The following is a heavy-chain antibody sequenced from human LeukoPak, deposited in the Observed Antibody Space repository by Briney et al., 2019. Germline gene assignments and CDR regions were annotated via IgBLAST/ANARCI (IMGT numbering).Heavy chain of an antibody. CDR2: ISSSSSIM. V-gene: IGHV3-48*02. CDR3: ARDKSGSDSARGAVIDI. J-gene: IGHJ3*02. CDR1: GFTFSSYT. Sequence: PGGSLRLSCAASGFTFSSYTMNSVRKAPGKGLDWISYISSSSSIMYYADSVKGRFSISRDNAKNSLYLQMNSLRDEDTAVYYCARDKSGSDSARGAVIDICGQGAMVTVSS. D-gene: IGHD1-26*01.